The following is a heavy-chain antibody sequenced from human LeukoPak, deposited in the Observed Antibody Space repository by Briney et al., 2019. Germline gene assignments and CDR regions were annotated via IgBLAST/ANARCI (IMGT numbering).Heavy chain of an antibody. CDR1: GFTVSSNY. CDR3: ARNRGYSGYFDY. J-gene: IGHJ4*02. Sequence: QAGGSLRLSCVASGFTVSSNYMSWVRQAPGKGLEWVSVIYSGGSTYYADSVKGRFTISRDNSKNTLYLQMNSLRAEDTAVYYCARNRGYSGYFDYWGQGTLVTVSS. D-gene: IGHD5-12*01. V-gene: IGHV3-53*01. CDR2: IYSGGST.